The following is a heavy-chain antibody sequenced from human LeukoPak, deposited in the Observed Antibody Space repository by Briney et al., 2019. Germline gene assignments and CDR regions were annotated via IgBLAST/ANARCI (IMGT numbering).Heavy chain of an antibody. CDR3: AKENGDIVATIGSTDY. Sequence: GGSLRLSCVGSGFTFSTYDMNWVRQTPGKGLQWVSSITGSGDNTFYTDSVKGRFTISRDNSKNTLYLQMNSLRAEDTAVYYCAKENGDIVATIGSTDYWGQGTLVTVSS. D-gene: IGHD5-12*01. CDR1: GFTFSTYD. CDR2: ITGSGDNT. J-gene: IGHJ4*02. V-gene: IGHV3-23*01.